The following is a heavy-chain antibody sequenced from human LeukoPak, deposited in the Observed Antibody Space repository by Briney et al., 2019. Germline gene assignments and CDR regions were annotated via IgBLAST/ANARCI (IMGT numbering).Heavy chain of an antibody. CDR3: ARGLDYDILTGEPYYFDY. CDR1: GGSISSYY. CDR2: IYYSGST. Sequence: SETLSLTCTVSGGSISSYYWSWIRQPPGKGLGWIGYIYYSGSTNYNPSLKSRVTISVDTSKNQFSLKLSSVTAADTAVYYCARGLDYDILTGEPYYFDYWGQGTLVTVSS. J-gene: IGHJ4*02. D-gene: IGHD3-9*01. V-gene: IGHV4-59*01.